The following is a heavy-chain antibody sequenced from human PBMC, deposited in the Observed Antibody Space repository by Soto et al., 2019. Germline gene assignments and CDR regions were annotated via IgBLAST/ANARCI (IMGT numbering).Heavy chain of an antibody. J-gene: IGHJ4*02. D-gene: IGHD1-1*01. V-gene: IGHV1-46*01. Sequence: QVQLVQSGAEVKNPGASVKVSCKASGYTFTTYYMHWLRQARGQGLEWMGIITPSSGSTRYEQKLQDRVTMTRDTSMSTIYMELSSLRSEDTAVYYCARAVSTNTAPVAYWGQGTLVTVSS. CDR2: ITPSSGST. CDR1: GYTFTTYY. CDR3: ARAVSTNTAPVAY.